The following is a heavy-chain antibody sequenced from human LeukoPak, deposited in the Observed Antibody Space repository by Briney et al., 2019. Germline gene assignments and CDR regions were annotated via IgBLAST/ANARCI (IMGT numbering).Heavy chain of an antibody. D-gene: IGHD3-9*01. V-gene: IGHV1-2*02. CDR1: GCTFTGYY. Sequence: ASVKVSCKASGCTFTGYYIHWVRQAPGQGLEWMGWINPNSGGTNYAQKFQNRVTMTRDTSISTAYMELGRLRSDDTAVYYCARHYGNDILTESGFDPWGQGTLVTVSS. J-gene: IGHJ5*02. CDR2: INPNSGGT. CDR3: ARHYGNDILTESGFDP.